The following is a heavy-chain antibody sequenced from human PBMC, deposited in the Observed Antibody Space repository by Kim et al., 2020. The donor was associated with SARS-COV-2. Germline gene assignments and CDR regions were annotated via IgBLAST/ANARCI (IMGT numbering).Heavy chain of an antibody. Sequence: ASVKVSCKASGYTFTSYDINWVRQATGQGLEWMGWMNPNSGNTGYAQKFQGRFTMTRNTSISTAYMELSSLRSEDTAVYYCARPCGGDCYFISYFDYWGHGTLVTVSS. V-gene: IGHV1-8*01. CDR3: ARPCGGDCYFISYFDY. D-gene: IGHD2-21*01. CDR2: MNPNSGNT. J-gene: IGHJ4*01. CDR1: GYTFTSYD.